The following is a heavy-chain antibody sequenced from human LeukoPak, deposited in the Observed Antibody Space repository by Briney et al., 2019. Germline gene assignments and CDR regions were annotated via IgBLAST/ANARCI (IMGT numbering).Heavy chain of an antibody. V-gene: IGHV4-39*07. CDR3: ARGWSRGTYYYYYMDV. Sequence: PSETLSLTCTVSRGSISSSTYYWSWVRQPPGKGLEWIASIYYTGSTYYNPSLKSRVTISLDMSKNEFSLTMSSVTAADTAVYYCARGWSRGTYYYYYMDVWGKGTTVTVSS. D-gene: IGHD2-15*01. CDR1: RGSISSSTYY. J-gene: IGHJ6*03. CDR2: IYYTGST.